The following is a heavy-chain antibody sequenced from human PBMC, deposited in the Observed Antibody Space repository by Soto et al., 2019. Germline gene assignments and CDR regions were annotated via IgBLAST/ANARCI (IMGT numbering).Heavy chain of an antibody. D-gene: IGHD6-13*01. CDR2: IYYSGST. J-gene: IGHJ6*02. V-gene: IGHV4-59*02. CDR1: GDSVSSYY. CDR3: ARDLGYTSSWGGWYYYGMDV. Sequence: ETLSLTCPVSGDSVSSYYWSWIRQPPGKGLEWIGYIYYSGSTNYNPSLKSRVTISVDTSKNQFSLKLSSVTAADTAVYYCARDLGYTSSWGGWYYYGMDVWGQGTTVTVSS.